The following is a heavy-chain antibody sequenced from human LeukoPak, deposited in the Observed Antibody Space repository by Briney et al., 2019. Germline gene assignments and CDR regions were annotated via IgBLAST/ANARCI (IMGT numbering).Heavy chain of an antibody. CDR3: ARVAWGSYNWFDP. Sequence: GGSLRLSCAASGFTFSRYWMHWVRQAPGKGLVWVSRISPDGSRTTYADSVKGRFTISRDNAKNTVYLQMNSLRAEDTAVYYCARVAWGSYNWFDPWGQGTLVTVSS. CDR1: GFTFSRYW. D-gene: IGHD3-16*01. J-gene: IGHJ5*02. CDR2: ISPDGSRT. V-gene: IGHV3-74*01.